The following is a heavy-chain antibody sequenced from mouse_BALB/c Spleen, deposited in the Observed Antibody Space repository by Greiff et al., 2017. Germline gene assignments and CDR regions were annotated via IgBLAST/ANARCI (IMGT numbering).Heavy chain of an antibody. V-gene: IGHV5-4*02. CDR1: GFTFSDYY. CDR3: ARRYRYDYWYFDV. Sequence: EVHLVESGGGLVKPGGSLKLSCAASGFTFSDYYMYWVRQTPEKRLEWVATISDGGSYTYYPDSVKGRFTISRDNAKNNLYLQMSSLKSEDTAMYYCARRYRYDYWYFDVWGAGTTVTVSS. J-gene: IGHJ1*01. CDR2: ISDGGSYT. D-gene: IGHD2-14*01.